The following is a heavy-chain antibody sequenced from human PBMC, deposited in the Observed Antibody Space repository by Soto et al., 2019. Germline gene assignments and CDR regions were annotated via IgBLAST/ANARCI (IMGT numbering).Heavy chain of an antibody. CDR2: ISGSGGST. Sequence: GGSLRLSCAASGFTFSSYAMSWVRQAPGRGLEWVSAISGSGGSTYYADSVKGRFTISRDNSKNTLYLQMNSLRAEDTAVYYCAKGRITIFGVVNYGMDVWGQGTTVTVSS. CDR1: GFTFSSYA. V-gene: IGHV3-23*01. D-gene: IGHD3-3*01. J-gene: IGHJ6*02. CDR3: AKGRITIFGVVNYGMDV.